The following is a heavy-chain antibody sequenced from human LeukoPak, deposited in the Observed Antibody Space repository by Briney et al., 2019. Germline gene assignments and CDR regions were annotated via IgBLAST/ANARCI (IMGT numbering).Heavy chain of an antibody. CDR3: ARRGTTDYYYYGMDV. CDR1: GYTFTSYD. Sequence: GASVKVSCKASGYTFTSYDINWVRQATGQGLEWMGWMNPNSGNTGYAQKLQGRVTMTTDTSTSTAYMELRSLRSDDTAVYYCARRGTTDYYYYGMDVWGQGTTVTVSS. D-gene: IGHD1-7*01. CDR2: MNPNSGNT. V-gene: IGHV1-8*01. J-gene: IGHJ6*02.